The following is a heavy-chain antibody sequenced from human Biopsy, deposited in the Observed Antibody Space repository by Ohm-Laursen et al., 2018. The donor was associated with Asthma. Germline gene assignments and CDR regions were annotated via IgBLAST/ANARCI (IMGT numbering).Heavy chain of an antibody. CDR1: GGTFNTYV. V-gene: IGHV1-69*01. Sequence: SSVTVSCKSLGGTFNTYVIGWVRQAPRHWLEWMGGINSVFGTTTYPQKFQDRVTITADDSTSTVYMELSSLRSEDTAVYYCARKAGSCISRTCYSLDFWGQGTLVTVSS. CDR3: ARKAGSCISRTCYSLDF. J-gene: IGHJ4*02. D-gene: IGHD2-2*01. CDR2: INSVFGTT.